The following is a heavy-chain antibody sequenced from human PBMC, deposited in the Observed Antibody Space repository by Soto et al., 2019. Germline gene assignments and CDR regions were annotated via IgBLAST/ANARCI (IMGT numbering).Heavy chain of an antibody. CDR1: GFTFSSYG. D-gene: IGHD5-12*01. CDR3: AKADGYNLYYFDY. V-gene: IGHV3-30*18. J-gene: IGHJ4*02. Sequence: QVQLVESGGGVVQPGRSLRLSCAASGFTFSSYGRHWVRQAPGKGLEWVAVISYDGSNKYYADSVKGRFTISRDNSKNTLYLQMNSLRAEDTAVYYCAKADGYNLYYFDYWGQGTLVSVSS. CDR2: ISYDGSNK.